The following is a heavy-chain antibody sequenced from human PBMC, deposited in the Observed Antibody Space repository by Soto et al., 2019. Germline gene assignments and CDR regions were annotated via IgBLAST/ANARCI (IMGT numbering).Heavy chain of an antibody. CDR1: GFTFSSYA. J-gene: IGHJ4*02. V-gene: IGHV3-30-3*01. CDR2: ISYDGSNK. CDR3: ARPKTTVTTLAY. Sequence: QVQLVESGGGVVQPGRSLRLSCAASGFTFSSYAMHWVRQAPGKGLEWVAVISYDGSNKYYADSVKGRFTISRDNSKNTLYLQMNSLRAEDTAVYYCARPKTTVTTLAYWGQGTLVTVSS. D-gene: IGHD4-17*01.